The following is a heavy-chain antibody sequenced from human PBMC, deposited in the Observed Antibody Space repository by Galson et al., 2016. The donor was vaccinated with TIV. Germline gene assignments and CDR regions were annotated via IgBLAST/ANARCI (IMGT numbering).Heavy chain of an antibody. CDR2: MRSHFDGGTT. Sequence: SLRLSCAGSGLIFSNAWMTWVRQAPGKGLEWVGRMRSHFDGGTTDYAATVKGIFTISRDDSRKELYLQMNRLKTDDTAVYFCATGAYGDYLGSDALDVWGQGTNVIVSP. D-gene: IGHD4-17*01. V-gene: IGHV3-15*01. CDR3: ATGAYGDYLGSDALDV. CDR1: GLIFSNAW. J-gene: IGHJ3*01.